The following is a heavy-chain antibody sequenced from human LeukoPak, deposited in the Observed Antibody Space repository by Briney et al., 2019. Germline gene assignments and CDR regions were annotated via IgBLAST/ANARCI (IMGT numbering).Heavy chain of an antibody. V-gene: IGHV4-30-4*08. CDR3: AREKTTVIRNFFDP. J-gene: IGHJ5*02. Sequence: SETLSLTCTVSGGSISSGDYYWSWIRQPPGKGLEWIGYVYYSGSTYYNPSLKSRVTISVDTSKNQFSLKLSSVTAADTAVYYCAREKTTVIRNFFDPWGQGTLVTVSS. CDR2: VYYSGST. CDR1: GGSISSGDYY. D-gene: IGHD4-17*01.